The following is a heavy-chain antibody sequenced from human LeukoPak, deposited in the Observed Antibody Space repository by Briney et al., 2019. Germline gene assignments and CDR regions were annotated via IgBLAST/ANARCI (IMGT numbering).Heavy chain of an antibody. D-gene: IGHD3-16*02. J-gene: IGHJ5*02. Sequence: GGSLRLSCAASGFTFSTYWMSWVRQAPGKGLEWVANIKQDGNEKYYVDSVKGRFTISRDNAKKSLYLQMNSLRAEDTAVYYCAREKELYYDYVWGSYRPTSNWFDPWGQGTLVTVSS. CDR2: IKQDGNEK. CDR3: AREKELYYDYVWGSYRPTSNWFDP. CDR1: GFTFSTYW. V-gene: IGHV3-7*01.